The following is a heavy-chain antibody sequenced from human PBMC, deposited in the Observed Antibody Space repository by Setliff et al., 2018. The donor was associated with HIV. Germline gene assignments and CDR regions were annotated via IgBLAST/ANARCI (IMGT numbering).Heavy chain of an antibody. D-gene: IGHD3-22*01. J-gene: IGHJ4*02. Sequence: GGSLRLSCSVSGFTLSNYAMNWVRQAPGTGLEWVSSIGTSGGSSYYADSVKGRFTISRDSSKNTLFLQLNSLRGEDTAVYYCAKDSYSYDSGVYHYFPFDLWGQGTLVTVSS. CDR1: GFTLSNYA. CDR2: IGTSGGSS. V-gene: IGHV3-23*01. CDR3: AKDSYSYDSGVYHYFPFDL.